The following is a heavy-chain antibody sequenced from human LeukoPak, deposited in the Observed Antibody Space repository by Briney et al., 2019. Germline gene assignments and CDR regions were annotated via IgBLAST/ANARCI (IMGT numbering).Heavy chain of an antibody. Sequence: SETLSLTCAVYGGSFSGYYWSWIRQPPGKGLEWIGEINHSGSTNYNPSLKSRVTISVDTSKNQFSLKLSSVTAADTAVYYCARGRYSYGYWGQGTLVTVSS. V-gene: IGHV4-34*01. D-gene: IGHD5-18*01. J-gene: IGHJ4*02. CDR3: ARGRYSYGY. CDR1: GGSFSGYY. CDR2: INHSGST.